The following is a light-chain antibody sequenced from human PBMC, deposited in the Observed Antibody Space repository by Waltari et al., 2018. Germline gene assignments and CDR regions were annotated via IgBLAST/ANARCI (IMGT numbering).Light chain of an antibody. Sequence: PASVSGSPGQSISISCIGTSRDVGPYNLVSWYQHHPGKAPKLIVFEASKRPSGVSNRFSGSKAANTASLIISGLQADDEADYYCCSYAGSGSWVFGGGTKVTVI. CDR3: CSYAGSGSWV. CDR1: SRDVGPYNL. V-gene: IGLV2-23*01. CDR2: EAS. J-gene: IGLJ3*02.